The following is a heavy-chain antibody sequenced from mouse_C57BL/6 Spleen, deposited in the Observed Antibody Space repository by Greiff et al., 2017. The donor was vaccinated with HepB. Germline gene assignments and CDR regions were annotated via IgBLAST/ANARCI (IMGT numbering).Heavy chain of an antibody. Sequence: EVQLQQSGAELVRPGASVKLSCTASGFNIKDDYMHWVKQRPEQGLEWIGWIDHENGDTEYASKFQGKATITADTSSNTAYLQLSSLTSEDTAVYYCTPSMVTAGGQAWFAYWGQGTLVTVSA. D-gene: IGHD2-9*01. CDR2: IDHENGDT. J-gene: IGHJ3*01. CDR3: TPSMVTAGGQAWFAY. CDR1: GFNIKDDY. V-gene: IGHV14-4*01.